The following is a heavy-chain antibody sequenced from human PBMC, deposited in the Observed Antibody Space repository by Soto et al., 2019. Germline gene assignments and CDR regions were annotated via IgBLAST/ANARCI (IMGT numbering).Heavy chain of an antibody. Sequence: QVRLQESGPGLVKPSETLSLSCLVSGDSVGNGPYYWSWIRQSPGEGLEWIAYIYYCGSTNVNPSLASRVNISIDMSKNQFFLELRSVTAADAAVYFCARVGSSCHSGGCYYYYGLGVWGQGTTVAISS. V-gene: IGHV4-61*01. CDR3: ARVGSSCHSGGCYYYYGLGV. CDR2: IYYCGST. J-gene: IGHJ6*02. CDR1: GDSVGNGPYY. D-gene: IGHD1-26*01.